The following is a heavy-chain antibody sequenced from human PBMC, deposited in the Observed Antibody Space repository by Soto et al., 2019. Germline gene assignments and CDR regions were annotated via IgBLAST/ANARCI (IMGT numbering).Heavy chain of an antibody. Sequence: QVQLVQSGAEVKKPGASVKVSCKASGYTFTSYGISWVRQAPGQGLEWMGWISAYNGNTNYAQKFQGRVTITADESTSTAYRELSSLRSEDTAVYYCARTGAGTTRGGLADYWGQGTLVTVSS. CDR2: ISAYNGNT. CDR3: ARTGAGTTRGGLADY. CDR1: GYTFTSYG. V-gene: IGHV1-18*01. D-gene: IGHD1-7*01. J-gene: IGHJ4*02.